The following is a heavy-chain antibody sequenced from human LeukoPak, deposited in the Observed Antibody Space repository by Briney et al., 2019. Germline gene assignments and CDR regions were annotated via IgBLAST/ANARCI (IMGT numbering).Heavy chain of an antibody. V-gene: IGHV3-21*01. Sequence: PGGSLRLSCAASGFTFSSYSMNWVRQAPGKGLEWVSSISSSSSYIYYADSVKGRFAISRDNAKNSLYLQMNSLRAEDTAVYSCARDRHLFDVPYFDFWGQGTLVTVSS. CDR3: ARDRHLFDVPYFDF. CDR1: GFTFSSYS. CDR2: ISSSSSYI. D-gene: IGHD3-3*01. J-gene: IGHJ4*02.